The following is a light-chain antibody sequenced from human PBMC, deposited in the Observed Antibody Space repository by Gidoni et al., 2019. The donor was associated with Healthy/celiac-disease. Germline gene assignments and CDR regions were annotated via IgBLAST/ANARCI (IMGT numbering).Light chain of an antibody. V-gene: IGKV1-39*01. CDR3: QQSYSTPQT. Sequence: DIQMTQSPSSLSASVGDRVTITCRASQSISSYLNWYQQKPGKAPKLLIYAASSLQSGVPSRFSGSGSETDFTLTIISLQPEAFATYYCQQSYSTPQTFGPGTKVEIK. J-gene: IGKJ1*01. CDR2: AAS. CDR1: QSISSY.